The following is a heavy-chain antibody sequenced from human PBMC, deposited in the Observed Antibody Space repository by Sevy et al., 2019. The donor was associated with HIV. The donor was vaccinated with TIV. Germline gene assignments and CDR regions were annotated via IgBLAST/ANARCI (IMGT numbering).Heavy chain of an antibody. J-gene: IGHJ4*02. CDR3: ASDGRATRDFDY. CDR1: GFTFSSYW. D-gene: IGHD1-1*01. CDR2: ISGDGSST. Sequence: GGSLRLSCAASGFTFSSYWMHWVRQAPGKGLVWVSRISGDGSSTTYADSVRRRFTISRDNAKNTLYLQMNSLRAEDTAVYYCASDGRATRDFDYWGQGTLVTVSS. V-gene: IGHV3-74*01.